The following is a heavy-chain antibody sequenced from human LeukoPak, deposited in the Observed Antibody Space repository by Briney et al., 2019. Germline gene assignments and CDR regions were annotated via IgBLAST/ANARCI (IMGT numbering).Heavy chain of an antibody. Sequence: GGSLRLSCAASGFSFSNHWMHWVRQVPGKGLVWVSRINSDGSNTTYADSVKGRFTISRDNAKNTLYLQMNRLRDEDTAVYYCTRDVSQSSSWYGEFDYWGQGTQVTVSS. CDR2: INSDGSNT. J-gene: IGHJ4*02. D-gene: IGHD6-13*01. CDR1: GFSFSNHW. V-gene: IGHV3-74*03. CDR3: TRDVSQSSSWYGEFDY.